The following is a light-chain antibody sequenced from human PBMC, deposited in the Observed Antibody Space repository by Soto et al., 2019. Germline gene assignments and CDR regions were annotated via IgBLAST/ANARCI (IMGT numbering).Light chain of an antibody. CDR1: QSISNY. V-gene: IGKV3-11*01. CDR2: DAS. Sequence: EIVLTQSPATLSLSPGESATLSCRASQSISNYLGWYQQKPVQAPRLLIYDASNRAPGIPARFRGGGSGTDFTLTISSIDPEDFAIYYCQQRSNWPLTFGGGTRVEIK. CDR3: QQRSNWPLT. J-gene: IGKJ4*02.